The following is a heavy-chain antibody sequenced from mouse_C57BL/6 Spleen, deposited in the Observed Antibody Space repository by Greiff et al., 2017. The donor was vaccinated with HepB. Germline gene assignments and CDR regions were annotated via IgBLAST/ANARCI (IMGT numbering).Heavy chain of an antibody. Sequence: QVQLKQPGAELVRPGTSVKLSCKASGYTFTSYWMHWVKQRPGQGLEWIGVIDPSDSYTNYNQKFKGKATLTVDTSSSTAYMQLSSLTSEDSAVYYCARGTLRLPDYWGQGTTLTVSS. V-gene: IGHV1-59*01. CDR2: IDPSDSYT. CDR3: ARGTLRLPDY. J-gene: IGHJ2*01. D-gene: IGHD3-2*02. CDR1: GYTFTSYW.